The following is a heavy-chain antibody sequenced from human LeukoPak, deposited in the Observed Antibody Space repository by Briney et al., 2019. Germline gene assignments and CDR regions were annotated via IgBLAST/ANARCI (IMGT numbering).Heavy chain of an antibody. CDR1: GGSVSSSSYY. Sequence: SETLSLTCTVSGGSVSSSSYYWGWIRQPPGKGLEWIGTIYYSGNTYYNASLKSRVTISVDTSKHQFSLTLSSVTAADTAIYYCARQEGASSTSFYGMDVWGQGTTVTVSS. CDR2: IYYSGNT. V-gene: IGHV4-39*01. D-gene: IGHD6-6*01. J-gene: IGHJ6*02. CDR3: ARQEGASSTSFYGMDV.